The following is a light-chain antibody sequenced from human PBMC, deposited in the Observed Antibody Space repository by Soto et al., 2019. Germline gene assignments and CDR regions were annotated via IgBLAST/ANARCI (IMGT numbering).Light chain of an antibody. CDR2: DAY. CDR1: QSVSSY. V-gene: IGKV3-20*01. J-gene: IGKJ5*01. CDR3: KQYGSSPIT. Sequence: EIVLTQSPATLSLSPGERATLSCRASQSVSSYLAWYQQKPGQAPRLLIYDAYNRATGIPARFSGSGSGTDFTLTLRRLEPEDFAVYYCKQYGSSPITFGQGTRLEIK.